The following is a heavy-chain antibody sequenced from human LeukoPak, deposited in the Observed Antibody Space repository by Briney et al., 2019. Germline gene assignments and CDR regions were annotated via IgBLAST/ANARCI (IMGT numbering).Heavy chain of an antibody. J-gene: IGHJ4*02. D-gene: IGHD3-10*01. CDR1: GGSFSGYY. V-gene: IGHV4-34*01. CDR2: INHSGNT. Sequence: SETLSLTCAVYGGSFSGYYWSWIRQPPGKGLEWIGEINHSGNTKYNPSLKSRVTVSVDTSKNQFSLELSSVTAADTAVYYCARAADYHRSGSQLGYWGQGILVTVSS. CDR3: ARAADYHRSGSQLGY.